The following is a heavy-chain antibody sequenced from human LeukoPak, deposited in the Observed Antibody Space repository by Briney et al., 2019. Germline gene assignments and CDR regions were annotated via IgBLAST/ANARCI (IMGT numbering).Heavy chain of an antibody. CDR2: IIPIFGTA. CDR3: ARETRQRGYCSGGSCYMWSNWFDP. Sequence: PVKVSRKASGGTFSSYAISWVRQAPGQGLEWMGGIIPIFGTANYAQKFQGRVTITADESTSTAYMELSSLRSEDTAVYYCARETRQRGYCSGGSCYMWSNWFDPWGQGTLVTVSS. V-gene: IGHV1-69*13. CDR1: GGTFSSYA. D-gene: IGHD2-15*01. J-gene: IGHJ5*02.